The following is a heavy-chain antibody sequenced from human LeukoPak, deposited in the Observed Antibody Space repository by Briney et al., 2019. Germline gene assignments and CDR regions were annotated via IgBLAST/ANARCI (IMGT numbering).Heavy chain of an antibody. Sequence: PGGSLRLSCAASGFTFSSYAMSWVRQAPGKGLEWVSAISGSGGSTYYADSVKGRFTISRDNAQNSLYLQMNSLRAGDTAVYYCARERYDYLTGNRGFDYWGQGTLVTVSS. J-gene: IGHJ4*02. CDR2: ISGSGGST. CDR3: ARERYDYLTGNRGFDY. CDR1: GFTFSSYA. V-gene: IGHV3-23*01. D-gene: IGHD3/OR15-3a*01.